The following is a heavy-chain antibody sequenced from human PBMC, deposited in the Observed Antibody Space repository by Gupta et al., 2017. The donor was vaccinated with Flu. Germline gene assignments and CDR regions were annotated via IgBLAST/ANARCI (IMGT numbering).Heavy chain of an antibody. Sequence: QVQLQESGPGLVKPSQTLSLPCRVSGRSISSGSYYWRWIRQHPGKGLEWIGSTYYGGRAFYSPSLKSRLTTSVDTSKNQFSLKLSSVTAADTAVYYCARATITVFCRGTSCYETSDNWGQGTLVTVSS. V-gene: IGHV4-31*03. CDR1: GRSISSGSYY. CDR3: ARATITVFCRGTSCYETSDN. CDR2: TYYGGRA. J-gene: IGHJ4*02. D-gene: IGHD2-2*01.